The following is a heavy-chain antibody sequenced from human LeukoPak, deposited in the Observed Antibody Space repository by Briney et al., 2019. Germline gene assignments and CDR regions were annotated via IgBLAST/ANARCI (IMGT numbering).Heavy chain of an antibody. Sequence: SQTLSLTCTVSGDSIRGGSYYWSWIRQPAGKGLEWIGHIYTSGTTKSNPSLKSRVTVSVDRSNNQFSLKLRAVTAADTAVYYCARGGDYSYAFFDYWGQGTLVTVSS. CDR3: ARGGDYSYAFFDY. J-gene: IGHJ4*02. V-gene: IGHV4-61*09. CDR2: IYTSGTT. CDR1: GDSIRGGSYY. D-gene: IGHD3-16*01.